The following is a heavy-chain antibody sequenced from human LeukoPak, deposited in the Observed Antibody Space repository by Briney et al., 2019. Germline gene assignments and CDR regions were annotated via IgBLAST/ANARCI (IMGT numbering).Heavy chain of an antibody. V-gene: IGHV3-23*01. J-gene: IGHJ4*02. D-gene: IGHD2-15*01. CDR3: AKTVVVVAAMAYFDY. Sequence: SGGSLRLSCAASGFTFSSYGMSWVRQAPGKGLEWVSAISGSGGSTYYADSVKGRFTISRDNSKNTLYLQMNSLRAEDTAVYYCAKTVVVVAAMAYFDYWGQGTLVTVSS. CDR1: GFTFSSYG. CDR2: ISGSGGST.